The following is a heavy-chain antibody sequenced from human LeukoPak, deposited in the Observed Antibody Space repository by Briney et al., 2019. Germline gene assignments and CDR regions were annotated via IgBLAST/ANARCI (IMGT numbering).Heavy chain of an antibody. D-gene: IGHD6-13*01. J-gene: IGHJ4*02. V-gene: IGHV3-30*04. Sequence: GRSLRLSCVASGFTFSTFAMHWVRQAPGKGLEWVAVISYDGRNKYYADSVKGRFTISRDNSNNTLYLQMNSLGAGDTAVFYCVRGWSFDYWGQGTAVTVSS. CDR2: ISYDGRNK. CDR1: GFTFSTFA. CDR3: VRGWSFDY.